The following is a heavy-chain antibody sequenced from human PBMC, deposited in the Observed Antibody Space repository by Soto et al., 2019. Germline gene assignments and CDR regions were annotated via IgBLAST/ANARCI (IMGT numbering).Heavy chain of an antibody. CDR1: GGSISSGGYY. V-gene: IGHV4-31*03. J-gene: IGHJ4*02. CDR3: ARGTTLSDWNFGVEYYFSD. Sequence: PSETLSLTCTVSGGSISSGGYYWSWIRQHPGKGLEWIGYIYYSGSTYYNPSLKSRVTISVDTSKNQFSLKLSSVTAADTAVYYCARGTTLSDWNFGVEYYFSDWGQGTPVPVSS. D-gene: IGHD1-7*01. CDR2: IYYSGST.